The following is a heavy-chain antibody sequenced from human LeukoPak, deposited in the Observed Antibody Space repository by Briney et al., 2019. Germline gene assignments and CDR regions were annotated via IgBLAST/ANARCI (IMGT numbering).Heavy chain of an antibody. CDR2: IRRDRSHK. Sequence: LSGRSLTLSCAASGFAFNDFAMYWVRQAPGKGLDWVALIRRDRSHKCYAHSIKGRFTISRDNSKNTLYLQMSSLRAEDTAVYYCAKSSIMFAAGRLGSIDFWGQGTLVTVSS. CDR3: AKSSIMFAAGRLGSIDF. CDR1: GFAFNDFA. D-gene: IGHD6-25*01. V-gene: IGHV3-33*06. J-gene: IGHJ4*02.